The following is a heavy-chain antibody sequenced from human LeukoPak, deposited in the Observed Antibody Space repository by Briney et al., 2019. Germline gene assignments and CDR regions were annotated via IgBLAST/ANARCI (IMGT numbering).Heavy chain of an antibody. CDR2: ISYDGSNK. CDR1: GFTFSSYA. Sequence: GGSLRLSCAASGFTFSSYAMHWVRQAPGKGLEWVAVISYDGSNKYYADSVKGRFTISRDNSKNTLYLQMNSLRAEDTAVYYCARDRQWLVTEWGQGTLVTVSS. CDR3: ARDRQWLVTE. J-gene: IGHJ4*02. V-gene: IGHV3-30-3*01. D-gene: IGHD6-19*01.